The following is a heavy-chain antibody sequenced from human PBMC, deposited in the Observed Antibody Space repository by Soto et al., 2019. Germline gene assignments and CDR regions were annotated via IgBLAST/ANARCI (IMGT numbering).Heavy chain of an antibody. D-gene: IGHD3-22*01. V-gene: IGHV3-21*02. CDR3: ARDLMPNDRGLGDLAY. CDR1: GFTFNKYS. J-gene: IGHJ4*02. Sequence: EVRLVESGGGLVKPGGSLRLSCAASGFTFNKYSMNWVRQAPGKGLEWVSSITSKTGDQYYADSVKGRFIIYRDNTNNSLSLQVTSLRDEDTAVYYCARDLMPNDRGLGDLAYWGQGTLVTVSS. CDR2: ITSKTGDQ.